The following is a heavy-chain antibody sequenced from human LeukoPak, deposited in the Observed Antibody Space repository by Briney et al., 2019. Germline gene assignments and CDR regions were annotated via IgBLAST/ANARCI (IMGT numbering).Heavy chain of an antibody. D-gene: IGHD3-10*01. V-gene: IGHV5-51*01. Sequence: GESLKISWRGSGYSFTSYWIGWVRQMPREGLEWMGIIYPGDSDTRYSPSFQGQVTISADKSISTAYLQWSSLKASDTAMYYCARRYYYGSGTKYYFDFWGQGTLVTVSS. J-gene: IGHJ4*02. CDR1: GYSFTSYW. CDR3: ARRYYYGSGTKYYFDF. CDR2: IYPGDSDT.